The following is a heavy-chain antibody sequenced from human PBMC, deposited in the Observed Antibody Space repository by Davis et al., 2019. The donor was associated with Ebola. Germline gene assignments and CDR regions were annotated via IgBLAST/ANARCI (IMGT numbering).Heavy chain of an antibody. V-gene: IGHV3-23*01. CDR3: AKDLSFDFWSGYYYYGVDV. CDR2: ISGSSRNK. Sequence: GESLKISCAASGFTFRGYSMNWVRRAPGKGLEWVSGISGSSRNKYYADSVKGRFTISRDNSKNTLYLQMNSLRAEDTAVYYCAKDLSFDFWSGYYYYGVDVWGQGTTVTVSS. J-gene: IGHJ6*02. CDR1: GFTFRGYS. D-gene: IGHD3-3*01.